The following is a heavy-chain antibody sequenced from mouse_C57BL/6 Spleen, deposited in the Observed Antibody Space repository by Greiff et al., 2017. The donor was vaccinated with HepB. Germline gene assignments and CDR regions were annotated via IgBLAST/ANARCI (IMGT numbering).Heavy chain of an antibody. V-gene: IGHV2-9-1*01. Sequence: VKLMESGPGLVAPSQSLSITCTVSGFSLPSYAISWVRQPPGKGLEWLGVIWTGGGTNYNSALKSRRSISKDNSTSQVFLKMNSLQTDDTARYYCARNLGLRYWYFDVWGTGTTVTVSS. D-gene: IGHD1-1*01. CDR1: GFSLPSYA. CDR2: IWTGGGT. CDR3: ARNLGLRYWYFDV. J-gene: IGHJ1*03.